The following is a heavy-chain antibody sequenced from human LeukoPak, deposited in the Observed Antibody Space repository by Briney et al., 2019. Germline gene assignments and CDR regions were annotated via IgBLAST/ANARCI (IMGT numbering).Heavy chain of an antibody. CDR3: ATDPDGDYDFDF. Sequence: GGSLRLSCAASGFTFSNYGLNWVRQAPRKGLEWLSFISRDGTATHYADCVKGRFTISRDNAKNSLYLQMNSLRAEDTAVYYCATDPDGDYDFDFWGQGTLVTVSS. V-gene: IGHV3-48*01. CDR1: GFTFSNYG. CDR2: ISRDGTAT. J-gene: IGHJ4*02. D-gene: IGHD4-17*01.